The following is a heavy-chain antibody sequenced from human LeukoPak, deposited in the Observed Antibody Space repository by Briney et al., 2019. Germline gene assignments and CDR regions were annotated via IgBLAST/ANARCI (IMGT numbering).Heavy chain of an antibody. Sequence: GGSLRLSCAVSGFIFSTYAMSWVRQAPGGGLEWVSTISGSGGITYYADSVKGRFIISRDNSKNTLYLQMNSLRAEDTAVYYCASTSTSSGWSDFDYWGQGVLVTVSS. J-gene: IGHJ4*02. CDR3: ASTSTSSGWSDFDY. V-gene: IGHV3-23*01. D-gene: IGHD6-19*01. CDR2: ISGSGGIT. CDR1: GFIFSTYA.